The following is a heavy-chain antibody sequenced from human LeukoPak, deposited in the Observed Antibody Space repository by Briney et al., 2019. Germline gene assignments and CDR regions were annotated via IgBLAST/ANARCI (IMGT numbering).Heavy chain of an antibody. D-gene: IGHD2-2*01. Sequence: SETLSLTCTVSGGSISSGGYYWSWIRQHPGKGLEWIGYIYYSGSTYYNPSLKSRVTISVDTSKNQFSLKLSSVTAADTAVYYCARGPYVPAAGEYNWFDPWGQGTLVTVSS. CDR1: GGSISSGGYY. CDR2: IYYSGST. V-gene: IGHV4-31*03. CDR3: ARGPYVPAAGEYNWFDP. J-gene: IGHJ5*02.